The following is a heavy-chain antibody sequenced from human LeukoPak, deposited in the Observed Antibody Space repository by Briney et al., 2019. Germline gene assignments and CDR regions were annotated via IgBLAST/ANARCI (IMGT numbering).Heavy chain of an antibody. Sequence: ASVKVSCKASGYTFTGYYMHWVRQAPGQGLEWMGRINPNSGGTNYAQKFQGRVTMTRDTSISTAYMELGRLRSDDTAVYYCARDQWLYSSGWYGYWGQGTLVTVSS. V-gene: IGHV1-2*06. CDR3: ARDQWLYSSGWYGY. J-gene: IGHJ4*02. D-gene: IGHD6-19*01. CDR1: GYTFTGYY. CDR2: INPNSGGT.